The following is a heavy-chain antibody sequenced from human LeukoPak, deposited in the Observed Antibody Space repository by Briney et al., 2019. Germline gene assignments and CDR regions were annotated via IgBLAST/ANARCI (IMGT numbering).Heavy chain of an antibody. Sequence: SETLSLTCSVSGASMSSYYWSWIRQPPGKGLEWIGYIYYSGSTNYNPSLKSRVTISEDTSKNQFSLKLSSVTAADTAVYYCARLTSGWYDFEALWGQGTLVTVSS. J-gene: IGHJ4*02. CDR1: GASMSSYY. CDR3: ARLTSGWYDFEAL. D-gene: IGHD6-19*01. V-gene: IGHV4-59*12. CDR2: IYYSGST.